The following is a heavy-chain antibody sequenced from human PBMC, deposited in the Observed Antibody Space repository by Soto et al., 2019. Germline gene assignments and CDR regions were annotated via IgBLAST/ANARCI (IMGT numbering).Heavy chain of an antibody. CDR2: ISGSGGST. CDR3: AKAQPGITGRNYFDY. J-gene: IGHJ4*02. V-gene: IGHV3-23*01. CDR1: GFTFISYA. Sequence: PGGSLRLSCAACGFTFISYAMSWVRQAPGKGLEWVSAISGSGGSTYYADSVKGRFTISRDNSKNTLYLQMNSLRAEDTAVYYCAKAQPGITGRNYFDYWGQVTLVTVSS. D-gene: IGHD1-20*01.